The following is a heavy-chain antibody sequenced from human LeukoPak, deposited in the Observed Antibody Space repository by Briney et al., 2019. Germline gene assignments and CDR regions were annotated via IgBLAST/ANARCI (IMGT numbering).Heavy chain of an antibody. V-gene: IGHV4-39*01. CDR2: IYYSGST. CDR1: GGSISSSSQY. CDR3: ARRGASSSEEY. D-gene: IGHD6-6*01. J-gene: IGHJ4*02. Sequence: KPSETLSLTCTVSGGSISSSSQYWGWIRQPPGKGLEWIGSIYYSGSTYYNPSLESRVTISVDTSKNQFSLKVSSVTAADKAVYYCARRGASSSEEYWGQGTLVIVSS.